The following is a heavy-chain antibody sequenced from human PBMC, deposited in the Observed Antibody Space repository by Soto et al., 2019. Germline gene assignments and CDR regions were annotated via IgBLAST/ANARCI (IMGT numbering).Heavy chain of an antibody. D-gene: IGHD3-16*01. V-gene: IGHV3-30-3*01. J-gene: IGHJ4*02. CDR1: GFTFSYYA. Sequence: GGSLRLSCAASGFTFSYYAMHWVRQAPGRGLEWVAVISYDGNEKYYADSVKGRFTISRDNPKNTLYVQMNSLRAEDTAVYYCARDHSGGGTFDYWGRGILVTVSS. CDR2: ISYDGNEK. CDR3: ARDHSGGGTFDY.